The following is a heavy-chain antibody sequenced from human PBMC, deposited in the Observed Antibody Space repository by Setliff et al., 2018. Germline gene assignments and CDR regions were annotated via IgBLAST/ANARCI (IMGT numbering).Heavy chain of an antibody. CDR3: ARGTANMYDILTGYGAFDI. CDR2: IIPIFGTA. V-gene: IGHV1-69*13. J-gene: IGHJ3*02. Sequence: GASVKVSCKASGGTFSSYAISWVRQAPGQGLEWMGGIIPIFGTANYAQKFQGGVTITADESTSTAYMELSSLRSEDTAVYYCARGTANMYDILTGYGAFDIWGQGTMVTVSS. CDR1: GGTFSSYA. D-gene: IGHD3-9*01.